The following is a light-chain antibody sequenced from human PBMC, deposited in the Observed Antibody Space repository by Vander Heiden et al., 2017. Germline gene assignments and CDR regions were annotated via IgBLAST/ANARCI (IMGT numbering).Light chain of an antibody. Sequence: EIVLTQSPGTLSLSPGERATLSCRASQSVSSSYLAWYQQKPGQAPRLLIYGASSRATVIPDRFIGSGSGTDFTLTISRLEPEDFAVYYCQQYGSSPWTFGQGTKVEIK. CDR2: GAS. CDR3: QQYGSSPWT. J-gene: IGKJ1*01. CDR1: QSVSSSY. V-gene: IGKV3-20*01.